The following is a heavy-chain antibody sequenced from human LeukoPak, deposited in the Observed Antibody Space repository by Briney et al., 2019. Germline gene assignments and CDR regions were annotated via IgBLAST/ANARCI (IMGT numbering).Heavy chain of an antibody. Sequence: ASVKVSCKASGYTFTSYAMHWVRQAPGQRLEWMGWINAGNGNTKYSQKFQGRVTFTTDTSTSTAYMELRSLRSDDTAVYYCARLYLYSGSRGDAFDIWGQGTMVTVSS. CDR3: ARLYLYSGSRGDAFDI. CDR2: INAGNGNT. J-gene: IGHJ3*02. D-gene: IGHD1-26*01. V-gene: IGHV1-3*01. CDR1: GYTFTSYA.